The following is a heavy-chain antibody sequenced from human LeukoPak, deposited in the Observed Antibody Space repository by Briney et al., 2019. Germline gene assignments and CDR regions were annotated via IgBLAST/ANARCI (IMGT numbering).Heavy chain of an antibody. Sequence: GGSLRLSCAASGFTFSNAWMSWVRQAPGKGLEWVGRIKSKTDGGTTDYAAPVKGRFTISRDDSKNTMYLPMNSLKTEDTAVYYCTTASMIVVVITDSYNWFDPWGQGTLVTVSS. CDR3: TTASMIVVVITDSYNWFDP. J-gene: IGHJ5*02. CDR1: GFTFSNAW. CDR2: IKSKTDGGTT. V-gene: IGHV3-15*01. D-gene: IGHD3-22*01.